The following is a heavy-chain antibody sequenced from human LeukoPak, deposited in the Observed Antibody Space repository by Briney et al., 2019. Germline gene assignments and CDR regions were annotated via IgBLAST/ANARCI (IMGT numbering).Heavy chain of an antibody. Sequence: GGSLRLSCAASGFTVSTNYMSWVRQAPGKGLEWVSVICSGGSTYYADSVKGRFTISRDNSKNTLYLQMNSLRAEDTAVYYCARGGSSWPFDYWGQGTLVTVSS. D-gene: IGHD6-13*01. V-gene: IGHV3-53*01. CDR3: ARGGSSWPFDY. CDR2: ICSGGST. J-gene: IGHJ4*02. CDR1: GFTVSTNY.